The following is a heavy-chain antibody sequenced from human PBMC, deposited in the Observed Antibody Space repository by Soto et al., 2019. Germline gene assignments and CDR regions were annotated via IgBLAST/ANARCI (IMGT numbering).Heavy chain of an antibody. CDR1: GFTFSSYG. J-gene: IGHJ4*02. D-gene: IGHD2-15*01. CDR2: IWYDGSNK. Sequence: SLRLSCAASGFTFSSYGMHWVRQAPGKGLEWVAVIWYDGSNKYYADSVKGRFTISRDNSKNTLYLQMNSLRAEDTAVYYCARDRVVVAATGYFDYWGQGTLVTVSS. CDR3: ARDRVVVAATGYFDY. V-gene: IGHV3-33*01.